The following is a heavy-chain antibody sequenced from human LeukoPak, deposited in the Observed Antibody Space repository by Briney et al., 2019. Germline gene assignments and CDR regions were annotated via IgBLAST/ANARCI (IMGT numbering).Heavy chain of an antibody. CDR1: GGSISSSSYY. J-gene: IGHJ5*02. CDR3: ARGYSASTGFDP. CDR2: IYYSGST. V-gene: IGHV4-39*06. D-gene: IGHD2-21*01. Sequence: PSETLSLTCTVSGGSISSSSYYWGWIRQPPGKGLEWIGSIYYSGSTYYNPSLKSRVTISVDTSKNQFPLKLSSVTAADTAVYYCARGYSASTGFDPWGQGTLVTVSS.